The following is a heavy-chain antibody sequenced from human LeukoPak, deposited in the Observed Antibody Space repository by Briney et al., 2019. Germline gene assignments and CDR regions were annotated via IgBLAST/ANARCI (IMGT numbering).Heavy chain of an antibody. J-gene: IGHJ5*02. Sequence: PGGSLRLSCAASGFTFSSYAMSWVRQAPGKGLEWVANIKQDGSEKSYVDSVKGRFAISRDNAKNSLYLQKNSLRAEDTAVYYCARSSGLNWFDPWGQGTLVTVSS. CDR2: IKQDGSEK. V-gene: IGHV3-7*01. CDR1: GFTFSSYA. D-gene: IGHD3-22*01. CDR3: ARSSGLNWFDP.